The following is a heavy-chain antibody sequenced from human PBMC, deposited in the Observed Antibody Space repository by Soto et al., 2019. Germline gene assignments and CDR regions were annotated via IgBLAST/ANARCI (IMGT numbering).Heavy chain of an antibody. J-gene: IGHJ4*02. V-gene: IGHV2-5*02. CDR1: GFSLSTTGVG. D-gene: IGHD3-10*01. CDR2: IYWDNDK. CDR3: ARSLWFGGRH. Sequence: QITLKESGPPLVKPTQTLTLTCSFSGFSLSTTGVGVGWIRQSPGKALEWLAIIYWDNDKRYSPSLKSRVTITKDTSKNQVVRTVTNMDPVDTGTYYGARSLWFGGRHWGQGALVTVS.